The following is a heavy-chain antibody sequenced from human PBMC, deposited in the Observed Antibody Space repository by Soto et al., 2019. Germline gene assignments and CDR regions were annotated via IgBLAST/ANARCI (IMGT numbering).Heavy chain of an antibody. CDR3: ARGTFVLDY. Sequence: EVQLVESGEGLVQPGGSLRLSCAASGFTFSSYAMHWVRQAPGKGLEYVSAISSNGGSTYYADSVKGRFTISRDNSKNTLYLHMGSLRAEDMAVYYCARGTFVLDYWGQGTLVTVSS. J-gene: IGHJ4*02. V-gene: IGHV3-64*02. CDR2: ISSNGGST. CDR1: GFTFSSYA.